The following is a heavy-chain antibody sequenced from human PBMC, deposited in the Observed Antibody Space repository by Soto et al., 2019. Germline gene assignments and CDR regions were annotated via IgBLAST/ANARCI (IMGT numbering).Heavy chain of an antibody. J-gene: IGHJ5*02. CDR2: IYPGDSDT. CDR3: AILPRGFHGTGRHNWFDP. V-gene: IGHV5-51*01. Sequence: GESLKISCKGSGYSFTSYWIGWVRQMPGKGLEWMGIIYPGDSDTRYSPSFQGQVTISADKSISTAYLQWSSLKASDTAMYYCAILPRGFHGTGRHNWFDPWGQGTLVTDS. D-gene: IGHD1-1*01. CDR1: GYSFTSYW.